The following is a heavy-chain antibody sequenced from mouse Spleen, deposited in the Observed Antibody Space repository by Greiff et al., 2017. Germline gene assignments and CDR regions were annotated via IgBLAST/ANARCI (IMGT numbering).Heavy chain of an antibody. CDR1: GDSITSGY. V-gene: IGHV3-8*02. Sequence: VQLQQSGPSLVKPSQTLSLTCSVTGDSITSGYWNWIRKFPGNKLEYMGYISYSGSTYYNPSLKSRISITRDTSKNQYYLQLNSVTTEDTATYYCARSYYYGSSYDYAMDYWGQGTSVTVSS. J-gene: IGHJ4*01. CDR3: ARSYYYGSSYDYAMDY. D-gene: IGHD1-1*01. CDR2: ISYSGST.